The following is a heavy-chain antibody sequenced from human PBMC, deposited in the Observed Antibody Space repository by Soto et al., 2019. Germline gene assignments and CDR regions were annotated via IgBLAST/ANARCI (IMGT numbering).Heavy chain of an antibody. D-gene: IGHD2-2*01. CDR1: GGSISSSSYY. V-gene: IGHV4-39*01. J-gene: IGHJ5*02. CDR2: IYYSGST. Sequence: QLQLQESGPGLVKPSETLSLTCTVSGGSISSSSYYWGWIRQPPGKGLEWIGSIYYSGSTYYNPSLKSRVTISVATSKNQSPLTLSSVTAADTAVYYCARRVGGYCSSTSCYGLNNWFDPWGQGTLVTVSS. CDR3: ARRVGGYCSSTSCYGLNNWFDP.